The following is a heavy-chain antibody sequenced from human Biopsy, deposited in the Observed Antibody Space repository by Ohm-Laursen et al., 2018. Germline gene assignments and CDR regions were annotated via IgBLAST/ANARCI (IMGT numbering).Heavy chain of an antibody. CDR1: GFTVYNNY. D-gene: IGHD5-24*01. J-gene: IGHJ4*02. CDR3: ARGPSRVATIG. V-gene: IGHV3-66*01. CDR2: IYSGGDT. Sequence: SLRLSCAAPGFTVYNNYMTWVRQAPGKGLEWVSLIYSGGDTRYADSAKGRFTISRDSCKNTLYLQMNSLRVEDTAVYYCARGPSRVATIGRGQRTLVIVSS.